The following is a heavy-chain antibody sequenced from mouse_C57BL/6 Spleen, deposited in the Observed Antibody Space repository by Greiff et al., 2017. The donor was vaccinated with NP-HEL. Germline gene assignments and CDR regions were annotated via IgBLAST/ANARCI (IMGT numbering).Heavy chain of an antibody. J-gene: IGHJ4*01. CDR1: GFTFSDYG. V-gene: IGHV5-17*01. CDR2: ISSGSGTI. Sequence: DVMLVESGGGLVKPGGSLKLSCAASGFTFSDYGMHWVRQAPEKGLEWVAYISSGSGTIYYADTVKGRFTISRDHDKHTLFMQLPSLRSEDTAMDYCANGYPFYAMDYWGKGTSVTVSS. CDR3: ANGYPFYAMDY. D-gene: IGHD2-14*01.